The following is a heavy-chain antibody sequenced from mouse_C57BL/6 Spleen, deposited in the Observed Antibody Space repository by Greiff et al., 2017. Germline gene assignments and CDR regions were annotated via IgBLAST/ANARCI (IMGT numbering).Heavy chain of an antibody. J-gene: IGHJ3*01. CDR1: GYTFTSYW. Sequence: QVQLKQPGAELVKPGASVKLSCKASGYTFTSYWRQWVKQRPGQGLEWIGEIDPSASYTNYNQKFKGKATLTVDTSSSTADMQLSSLTSEDSAVYYCARWALIYYGNVADWGQGTLVTVSA. D-gene: IGHD2-1*01. V-gene: IGHV1-50*01. CDR3: ARWALIYYGNVAD. CDR2: IDPSASYT.